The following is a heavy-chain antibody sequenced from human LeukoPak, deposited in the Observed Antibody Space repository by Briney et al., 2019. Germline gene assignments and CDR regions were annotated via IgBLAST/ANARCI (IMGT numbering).Heavy chain of an antibody. Sequence: GGSLRLSCAASRFTFSSYTMSSVRQAPGKGLEWVSAIIGSIGSTYCADSVKSADTISRDTSQNTRYMQMKTVRDQSTALYNTAREEWLQFGIDYWGQGTLVTVSS. D-gene: IGHD5-24*01. CDR3: AREEWLQFGIDY. J-gene: IGHJ4*02. CDR1: RFTFSSYT. V-gene: IGHV3-23*01. CDR2: IIGSIGST.